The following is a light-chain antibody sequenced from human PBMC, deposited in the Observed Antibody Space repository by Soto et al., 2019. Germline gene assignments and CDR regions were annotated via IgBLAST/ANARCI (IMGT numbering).Light chain of an antibody. CDR1: QGIRNW. V-gene: IGKV1-12*01. CDR2: GTS. Sequence: DIQMTQSPSYVSAYVGDRVTITCRASQGIRNWLAWYQQKPGKAPKLLIYGTSSLQSGVPSRFSGSGPGTEFTLTISSLQPEDFATYYCQQANRFPPYTFGQGTKLEIK. J-gene: IGKJ2*01. CDR3: QQANRFPPYT.